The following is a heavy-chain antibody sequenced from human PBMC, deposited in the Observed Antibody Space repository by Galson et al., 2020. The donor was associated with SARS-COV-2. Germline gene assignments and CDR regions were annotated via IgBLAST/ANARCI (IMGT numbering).Heavy chain of an antibody. Sequence: ASVKVSCKVSGYTLTELSMHWVRQAPGKGLEWMGGFDPEDGETIYAQKFQGRVTMTEDTSTDTAYMELSSLRSEDTAVYYYATGPAVAGTLSGYYYYYGMDVWGKGTTVTVSS. CDR1: GYTLTELS. D-gene: IGHD6-19*01. CDR3: ATGPAVAGTLSGYYYYYGMDV. CDR2: FDPEDGET. J-gene: IGHJ6*04. V-gene: IGHV1-24*01.